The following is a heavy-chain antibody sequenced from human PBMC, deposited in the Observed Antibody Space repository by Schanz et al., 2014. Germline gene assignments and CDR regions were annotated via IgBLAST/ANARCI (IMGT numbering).Heavy chain of an antibody. CDR3: ARENVGRGFDY. CDR2: IFYSGST. J-gene: IGHJ4*02. D-gene: IGHD3-10*02. Sequence: QLQLQESGPGLVKPSETLSLTCTVSGGSISSSSYYWGWIRQPPGKGLEWIGSIFYSGSTYYNLSLKGRFSIPVDPSKNQSPMKVTSVTAAETAVYYCARENVGRGFDYWGRGALVTVSS. V-gene: IGHV4-39*02. CDR1: GGSISSSSYY.